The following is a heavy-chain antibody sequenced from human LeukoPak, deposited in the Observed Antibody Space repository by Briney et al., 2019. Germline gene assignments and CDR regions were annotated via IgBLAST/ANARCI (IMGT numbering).Heavy chain of an antibody. CDR1: GGTFSSYP. D-gene: IGHD2-2*01. CDR3: ARSLGYCSRTSCVNFNFDY. CDR2: IIPIFGTA. Sequence: SVKVSCKASGGTFSSYPISWVRQAPGQGLEWMGGIIPIFGTANYAQKLQGRVTITADESTSTAYMELSSLRSEDTAVYYCARSLGYCSRTSCVNFNFDYWGQGTLVTVSS. J-gene: IGHJ4*02. V-gene: IGHV1-69*13.